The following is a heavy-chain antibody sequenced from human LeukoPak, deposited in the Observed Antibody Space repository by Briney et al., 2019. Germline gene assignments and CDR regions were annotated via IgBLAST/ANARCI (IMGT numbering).Heavy chain of an antibody. J-gene: IGHJ4*02. CDR2: INHSGST. Sequence: SGTLSLTCAVYGGSFSGYYWSWIRQPPGKGLEWIGEINHSGSTNYNPSLKSRVTISVDTSKNQFSLKLSSVTAADTAVYYCARGLTNLPPGGYWGQGTLVTVSS. V-gene: IGHV4-34*01. D-gene: IGHD2-8*01. CDR1: GGSFSGYY. CDR3: ARGLTNLPPGGY.